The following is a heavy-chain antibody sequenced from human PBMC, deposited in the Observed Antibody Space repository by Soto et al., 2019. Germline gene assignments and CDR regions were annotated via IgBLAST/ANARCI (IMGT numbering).Heavy chain of an antibody. J-gene: IGHJ1*01. V-gene: IGHV3-30*18. CDR3: AKDMDSSGWYDVYFQH. CDR1: GFTFSSYG. Sequence: GGSLRLSCAASGFTFSSYGMHWVRQAPGKGLEWVAVISYDGSNKYYADSVKGRFTISRDNSKNTLYLQMNSLRAEDTAVYYCAKDMDSSGWYDVYFQHWGQGTLVTVSS. D-gene: IGHD6-19*01. CDR2: ISYDGSNK.